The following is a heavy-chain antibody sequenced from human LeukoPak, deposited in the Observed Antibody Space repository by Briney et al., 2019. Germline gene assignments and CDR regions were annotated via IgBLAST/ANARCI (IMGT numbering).Heavy chain of an antibody. CDR2: ISGSGDST. Sequence: PGGSLRLSCAASGFTFSSYAMSWVRQAPGKGLEWVSAISGSGDSTYYADSVKGRFTISRDNSKNTLYLQMNSLRAEDTAVYYCAKVLYYYDSSGYYSGAFDIWGQGTMVTVSS. J-gene: IGHJ3*02. CDR1: GFTFSSYA. CDR3: AKVLYYYDSSGYYSGAFDI. D-gene: IGHD3-22*01. V-gene: IGHV3-23*01.